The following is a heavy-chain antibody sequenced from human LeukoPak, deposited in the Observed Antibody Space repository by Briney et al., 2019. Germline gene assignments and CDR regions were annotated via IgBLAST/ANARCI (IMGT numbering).Heavy chain of an antibody. D-gene: IGHD5-24*01. CDR3: ARVGEKAFHLWPEIDY. CDR2: ISSSSSYI. V-gene: IGHV3-21*01. J-gene: IGHJ4*02. Sequence: PGGSLRLSCAASGFTFSSYSMNWVRQAPGKGLEWVSSISSSSSYIYYADSVKGRFTISRDNAKNSLYLQMSSPRAEDTAVYYCARVGEKAFHLWPEIDYWGQGTLVTVS. CDR1: GFTFSSYS.